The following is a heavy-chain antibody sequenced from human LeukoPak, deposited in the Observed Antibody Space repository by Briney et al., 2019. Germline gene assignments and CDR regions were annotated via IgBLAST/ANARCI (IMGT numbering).Heavy chain of an antibody. CDR2: IWYDGSNK. V-gene: IGHV3-33*01. D-gene: IGHD3-22*01. Sequence: GRSLRLSCAASGFTFSSYGMHWVRQAPGKGLEWVAVIWYDGSNKYYADSVKGRFTISRDDSKNTLYLQMSSLRAEDTAVYYCAREGGYYDSSGYYPIDYWGQGTLVTVSS. CDR3: AREGGYYDSSGYYPIDY. J-gene: IGHJ4*02. CDR1: GFTFSSYG.